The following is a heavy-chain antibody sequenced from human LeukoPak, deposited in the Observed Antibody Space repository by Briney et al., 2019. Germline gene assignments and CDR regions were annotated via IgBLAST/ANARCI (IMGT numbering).Heavy chain of an antibody. CDR2: IYASGST. J-gene: IGHJ3*02. CDR3: ARHGLSCGGDCHDAFDI. Sequence: SETLSLTCTVSGGSISSGGYYWSWIRQPAGKGLEWIGRIYASGSTNYNPSLKSRVTISVDTSKNQFSLKLSSVTAADTAVYYCARHGLSCGGDCHDAFDIWGQGTMVTVSS. D-gene: IGHD2-21*01. V-gene: IGHV4-61*02. CDR1: GGSISSGGYY.